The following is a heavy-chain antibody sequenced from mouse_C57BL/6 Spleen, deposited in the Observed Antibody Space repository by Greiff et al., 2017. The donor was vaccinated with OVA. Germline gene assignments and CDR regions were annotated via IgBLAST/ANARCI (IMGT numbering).Heavy chain of an antibody. CDR3: TGGGLRRGEFAY. D-gene: IGHD2-4*01. CDR2: IDPETGGT. CDR1: GYTFTDYE. Sequence: LVESGAELVRPGASVTLSCKASGYTFTDYEMHWVKQTPVHGLEWIGAIDPETGGTAYNQKFKGKAILTADKSSSTAYMELRSLTSEDSAVYYCTGGGLRRGEFAYWGQGTLVTVSA. V-gene: IGHV1-15*01. J-gene: IGHJ3*01.